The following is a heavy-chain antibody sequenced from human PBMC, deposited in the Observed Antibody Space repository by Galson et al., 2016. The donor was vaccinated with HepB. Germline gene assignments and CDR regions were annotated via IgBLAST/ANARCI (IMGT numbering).Heavy chain of an antibody. CDR3: ARDASGSRADFDY. CDR2: IWHDGSQN. CDR1: GFTFSDYG. V-gene: IGHV3-33*01. J-gene: IGHJ4*02. D-gene: IGHD3-10*01. Sequence: SLRLSCAASGFTFSDYGMHWVRQPPGKGLEWVASIWHDGSQNFYADSVKGRFTISRDNSKNTVHLQMNSLRAVDTAVYYCARDASGSRADFDYWGQGIPVTVSS.